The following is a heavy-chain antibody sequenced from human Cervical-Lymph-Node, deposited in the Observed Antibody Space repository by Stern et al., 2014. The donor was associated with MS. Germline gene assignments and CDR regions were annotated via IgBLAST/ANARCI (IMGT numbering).Heavy chain of an antibody. CDR2: IALIFETT. D-gene: IGHD2-21*01. Sequence: QVQLVQSGAEVKKPGSSVKVSCKASGGTFSTYVINWVRQAPGQGLEWIGGIALIFETTNYAQKFQGRVTITADESTSTVYMELSSLRSEDTAVYYCARLDTSCYFYYDMDVWGQGTTVTVSS. CDR1: GGTFSTYV. J-gene: IGHJ6*02. CDR3: ARLDTSCYFYYDMDV. V-gene: IGHV1-69*01.